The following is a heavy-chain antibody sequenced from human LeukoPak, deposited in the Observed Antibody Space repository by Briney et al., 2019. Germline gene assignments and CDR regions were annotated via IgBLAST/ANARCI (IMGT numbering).Heavy chain of an antibody. Sequence: GGSLRLSCAASGFTFSSYSMNWVRQAPGMGLEWVAFIRYDGSNKYYADSVKGRFTISRDNSKNTLYLQMNSLRAEDTAVCYCAKVRGYSGYDPKDYWGQGTLVTVSS. V-gene: IGHV3-30*02. D-gene: IGHD5-12*01. CDR1: GFTFSSYS. CDR2: IRYDGSNK. J-gene: IGHJ4*02. CDR3: AKVRGYSGYDPKDY.